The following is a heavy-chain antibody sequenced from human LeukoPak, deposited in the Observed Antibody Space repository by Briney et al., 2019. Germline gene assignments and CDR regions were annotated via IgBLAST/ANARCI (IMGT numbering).Heavy chain of an antibody. Sequence: PGGSLRLSCAASGFTFSSYAMSWVRQAPGKGLEWVSAISGSGDNTYYADSAKGRFTISRDNSKNTLYLQMNSLRAEDTAIYYCAKYFEAMAHYYYGMDVWGRGTTVTVSS. CDR3: AKYFEAMAHYYYGMDV. D-gene: IGHD5-24*01. J-gene: IGHJ6*02. V-gene: IGHV3-23*01. CDR2: ISGSGDNT. CDR1: GFTFSSYA.